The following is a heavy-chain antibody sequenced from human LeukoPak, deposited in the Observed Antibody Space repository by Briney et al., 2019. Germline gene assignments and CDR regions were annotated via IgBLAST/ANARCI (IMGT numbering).Heavy chain of an antibody. V-gene: IGHV4-34*01. J-gene: IGHJ4*01. CDR1: GASFSANY. Sequence: TSSETLSLTCAVYGASFSANYWIWIRQPPGKGLEWIGEINHSGTITYKPSLKSRLTISADTSKNQFSLKQSSVTAADTAVYYCARYCGSENYCISYWGQGTLVTVSS. CDR2: INHSGTI. CDR3: ARYCGSENYCISY. D-gene: IGHD3-10*01.